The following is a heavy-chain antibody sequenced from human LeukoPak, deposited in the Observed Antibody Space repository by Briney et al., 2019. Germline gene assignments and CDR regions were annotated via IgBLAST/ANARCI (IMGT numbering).Heavy chain of an antibody. D-gene: IGHD6-19*01. CDR3: AKRSSGWYKSAFDI. Sequence: PSETLPLTCTVSGGSIGSYYWSWIRQPAGKGLEWIGRISTSGSTNYNPSLKSRVTMSLDTSKNQFSLKLSSVTAADTAVYYCAKRSSGWYKSAFDIWGQGTMVTVSS. J-gene: IGHJ3*02. CDR1: GGSIGSYY. V-gene: IGHV4-4*07. CDR2: ISTSGST.